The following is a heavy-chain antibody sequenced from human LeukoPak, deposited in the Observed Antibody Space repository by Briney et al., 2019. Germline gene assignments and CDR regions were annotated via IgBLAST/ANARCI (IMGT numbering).Heavy chain of an antibody. J-gene: IGHJ6*03. D-gene: IGHD2-2*01. CDR3: ARGAVPVFYYYMDV. CDR1: GYTFTGYF. Sequence: ASVKVSCKASGYTFTGYFMHWVRQAPGQGLEWMGWINPNSGGTNYAQKFQGRVTMTRDTSISTAYMELSRLGSDDTAVYYCARGAVPVFYYYMDVWGKGTTVTVSS. CDR2: INPNSGGT. V-gene: IGHV1-2*02.